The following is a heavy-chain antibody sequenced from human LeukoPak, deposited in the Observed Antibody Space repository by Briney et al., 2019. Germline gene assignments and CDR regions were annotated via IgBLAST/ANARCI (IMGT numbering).Heavy chain of an antibody. CDR1: GFTFSSYS. V-gene: IGHV3-21*01. CDR2: ISSSSSYI. Sequence: GGSLRLSCADSGFTFSSYSMNWVRQAPGKGLEWVSSISSSSSYIYYADSVKGRFTISRDNAKNSLYLQMNSLRAEDTDVYFCAKDGGGYFFDYWGQGTLVTVSS. J-gene: IGHJ4*02. CDR3: AKDGGGYFFDY. D-gene: IGHD3-16*01.